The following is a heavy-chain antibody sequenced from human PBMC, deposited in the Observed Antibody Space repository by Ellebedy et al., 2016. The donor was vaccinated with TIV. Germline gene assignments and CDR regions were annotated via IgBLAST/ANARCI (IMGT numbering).Heavy chain of an antibody. CDR2: ISSSSSTI. Sequence: GESLKISXAASGFTFSSYSMNWVRQAPGKGLEWVSYISSSSSTIYYADSVKGRFTISRDNAKNSLYLQMNSLRAEDTAVYYCARLACSGGSCYRYLYYYYYYMDVWGKGTTVTVSS. D-gene: IGHD2-15*01. CDR1: GFTFSSYS. CDR3: ARLACSGGSCYRYLYYYYYYMDV. V-gene: IGHV3-48*01. J-gene: IGHJ6*03.